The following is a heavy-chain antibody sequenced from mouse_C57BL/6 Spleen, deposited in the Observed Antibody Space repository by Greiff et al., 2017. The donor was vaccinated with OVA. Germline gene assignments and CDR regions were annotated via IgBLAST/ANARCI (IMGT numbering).Heavy chain of an antibody. J-gene: IGHJ3*01. CDR1: GYTFTSYW. D-gene: IGHD1-1*02. CDR3: ARSMGRPPWFAY. CDR2: IDPSDSYT. V-gene: IGHV1-50*01. Sequence: QVQLQQPGAELVKPGASVKLSCKASGYTFTSYWMQWVKQRPGQGLEWIGEIDPSDSYTNYNQKFKGKATLTVDKSSSTAYMQLSSLTSEDSAVYYCARSMGRPPWFAYWGQGTLVTVSA.